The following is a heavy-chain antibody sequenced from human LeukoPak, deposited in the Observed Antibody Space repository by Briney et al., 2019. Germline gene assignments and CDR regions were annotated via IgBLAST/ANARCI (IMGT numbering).Heavy chain of an antibody. CDR3: AKHYYDSSGYYYVPIGY. Sequence: GGSLRLSCAASGFTFSSYAMSWVRQAPGKGLEWVSAISGSGGSTYYADSVKGRFTISRDNSKSTLYLQMNSLRAEDTAVYYCAKHYYDSSGYYYVPIGYWGQGTLVTVSS. CDR2: ISGSGGST. J-gene: IGHJ4*02. D-gene: IGHD3-22*01. CDR1: GFTFSSYA. V-gene: IGHV3-23*01.